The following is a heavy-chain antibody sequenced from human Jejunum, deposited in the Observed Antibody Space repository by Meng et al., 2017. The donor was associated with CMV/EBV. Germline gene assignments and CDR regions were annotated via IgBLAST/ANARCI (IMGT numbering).Heavy chain of an antibody. CDR3: ARFVDH. V-gene: IGHV4-61*01. D-gene: IGHD3-16*01. CDR1: GYTVSNQTND. CDR2: SYSDGRT. Sequence: TVSITCTVYGYTVSNQTNDWTLIRQPPGKGLEWIGYSYSDGRTNYNPVLTSRITISVDTSKNKFSVTLSSVTAAETAVDYCARFVDHWGQGTLVTVSS. J-gene: IGHJ4*02.